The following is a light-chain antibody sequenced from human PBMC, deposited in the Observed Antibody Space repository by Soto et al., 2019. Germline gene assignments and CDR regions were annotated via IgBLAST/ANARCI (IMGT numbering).Light chain of an antibody. CDR3: QQYATPPLT. CDR2: DAS. CDR1: QRVSKNY. V-gene: IGKV3-20*01. Sequence: EIVLTQSPGTLSLSPGERATLSCRASQRVSKNYLAWYQHKPGQAPRLLIADASNRATGVPDRFSGSGSGTDFTLTISSLQPEDSAMYYCQQYATPPLTFGQGTKVEIK. J-gene: IGKJ1*01.